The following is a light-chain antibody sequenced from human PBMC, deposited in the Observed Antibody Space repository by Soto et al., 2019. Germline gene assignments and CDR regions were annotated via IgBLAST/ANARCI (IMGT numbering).Light chain of an antibody. CDR2: GAS. CDR3: QQYGSSPTWT. Sequence: TLSLSPGERATLSCRASQSVSSNYLAWYQQKPGQAPRLLIYGASTRATGIPDRFSGNGSGTDFTLTISRLEPEDCAVYYCQQYGSSPTWTFGQGTKVDIK. J-gene: IGKJ1*01. V-gene: IGKV3-20*01. CDR1: QSVSSNY.